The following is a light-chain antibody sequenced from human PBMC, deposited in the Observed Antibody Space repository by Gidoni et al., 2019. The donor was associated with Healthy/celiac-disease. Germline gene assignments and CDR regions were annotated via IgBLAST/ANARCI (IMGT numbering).Light chain of an antibody. Sequence: QPALTQPAPVPGSPGQSITISSTGTSSDVGSYNLVSWYQQHPGTAPKLVIYAVSKRPSGVSNRFSGSRSGNTASLTISGRQAEDEAEYYCCSYAGSSTFVVFGGGTKLTVL. V-gene: IGLV2-23*02. CDR1: SSDVGSYNL. CDR3: CSYAGSSTFVV. J-gene: IGLJ2*01. CDR2: AVS.